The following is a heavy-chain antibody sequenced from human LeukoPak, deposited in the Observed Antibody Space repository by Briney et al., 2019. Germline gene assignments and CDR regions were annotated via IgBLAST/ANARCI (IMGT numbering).Heavy chain of an antibody. CDR1: GGSISDTNY. Sequence: SGTLSLTCVVSGGSISDTNYWSWVRQSPGKGLEWIGEIFHTGRTNSNPSLKSRATLSVDKSRNQFSLKMNSVTAADTAMYYCARANFDTLTGWGHFDSWGQGTLVTVSS. D-gene: IGHD3-9*01. J-gene: IGHJ4*02. V-gene: IGHV4-4*02. CDR2: IFHTGRT. CDR3: ARANFDTLTGWGHFDS.